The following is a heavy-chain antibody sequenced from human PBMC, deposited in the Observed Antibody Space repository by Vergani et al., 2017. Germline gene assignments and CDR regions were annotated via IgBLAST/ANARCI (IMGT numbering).Heavy chain of an antibody. CDR3: ARDRAVAGRGIDY. CDR1: GCSIRSSSYY. Sequence: QLQLQESGPGLVKPSETLSLTCTVSGCSIRSSSYYWGWIRQPPGKGLEWIGSIYYSGSTYYNPSLKSRVTISVDTSKNQFSLKLISVTAADTAVSYCARDRAVAGRGIDYWGQGTLVTVYS. CDR2: IYYSGST. D-gene: IGHD6-19*01. V-gene: IGHV4-39*07. J-gene: IGHJ4*02.